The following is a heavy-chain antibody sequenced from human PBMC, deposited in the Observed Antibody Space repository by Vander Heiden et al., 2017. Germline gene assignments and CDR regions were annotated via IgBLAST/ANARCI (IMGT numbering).Heavy chain of an antibody. Sequence: QVQLEQWGAGLLKPSETLSLTCAVYGGSSSGYYWSWIRQPPGRGLEWIGEINHSGSTKYNPSLKSRVTISVDTSKNQFSLRLNSVTAADTAVYYCARNHTAVGGAPGKGYFFYYWGQGTLVTVSS. D-gene: IGHD1-26*01. CDR3: ARNHTAVGGAPGKGYFFYY. CDR1: GGSSSGYY. V-gene: IGHV4-34*01. J-gene: IGHJ4*02. CDR2: INHSGST.